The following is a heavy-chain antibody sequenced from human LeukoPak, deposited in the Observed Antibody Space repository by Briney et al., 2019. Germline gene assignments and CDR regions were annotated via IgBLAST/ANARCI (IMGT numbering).Heavy chain of an antibody. CDR2: IRYDGSNK. Sequence: GGSLRLSCAASGFTFSSYDMHWVRQAPGKGLEWVAFIRYDGSNKYYAVSVKGRFTISRDNSKNTLYLQMNSLRTEDTAVYYCAKTMSPYYYDSSGFWGQGSLVTVSS. J-gene: IGHJ4*02. D-gene: IGHD3-22*01. CDR1: GFTFSSYD. CDR3: AKTMSPYYYDSSGF. V-gene: IGHV3-30*02.